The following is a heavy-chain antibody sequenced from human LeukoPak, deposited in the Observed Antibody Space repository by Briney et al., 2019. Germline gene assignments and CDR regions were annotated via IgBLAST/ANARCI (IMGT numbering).Heavy chain of an antibody. CDR2: IYYSGST. J-gene: IGHJ5*02. CDR1: GGSISSSSYY. D-gene: IGHD6-13*01. CDR3: ARSGRKQQLVRRWFDP. Sequence: PSETLSLTCTVSGGSISSSSYYWGWIRQPPGKGLEWIGSIYYSGSTYYNPSLKSRVTISVDTSKNQFSLKLSSVTAADTAVHYCARSGRKQQLVRRWFDPWGQGTLVTVSS. V-gene: IGHV4-39*07.